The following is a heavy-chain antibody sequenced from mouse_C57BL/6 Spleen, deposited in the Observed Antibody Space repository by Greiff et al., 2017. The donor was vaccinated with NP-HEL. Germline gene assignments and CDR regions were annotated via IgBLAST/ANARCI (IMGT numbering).Heavy chain of an antibody. D-gene: IGHD2-3*01. CDR3: ARLIYDGYVAWFAY. CDR2: INPNNGGT. Sequence: VQLQQSGPELVKPGASVKISCKASGYTFTDYYMNWVKQSHGKSLEWIGDINPNNGGTSYNQKCKGKATLTVDKSSSTAYMELRSLTSEDSAVYYCARLIYDGYVAWFAYWGQGTLVTVSA. J-gene: IGHJ3*01. V-gene: IGHV1-26*01. CDR1: GYTFTDYY.